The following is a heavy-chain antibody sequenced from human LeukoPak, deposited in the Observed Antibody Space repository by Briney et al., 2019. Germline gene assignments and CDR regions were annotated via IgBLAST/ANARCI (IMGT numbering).Heavy chain of an antibody. CDR1: GYTFTGYY. J-gene: IGHJ3*02. V-gene: IGHV1-2*02. CDR2: INLNSGGT. CDR3: ARAGVWDYSDTSGYHNGAFDI. D-gene: IGHD3-22*01. Sequence: ASVKVSCKASGYTFTGYYMHWVRQAPGQGLEWMGWINLNSGGTNYAQKFQGRVTMTRDTSISTAYMELSRLRSDDTALYYCARAGVWDYSDTSGYHNGAFDIWGQGTMVTVSS.